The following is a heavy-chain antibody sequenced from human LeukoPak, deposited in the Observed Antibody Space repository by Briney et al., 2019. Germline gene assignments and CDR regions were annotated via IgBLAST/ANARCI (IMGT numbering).Heavy chain of an antibody. CDR1: GYSFGTYC. Sequence: PGGSLKISCQGSGYSFGTYCVDGVRQKPGKGLEWMGIIEPSGSDTRNNPAFHGQVYISIDQSVSTACLNSKSLKRTHTAMYYRARVGGTSMNDHFHYWGQRTLVSVSA. J-gene: IGHJ4*02. V-gene: IGHV5-51*01. CDR2: IEPSGSDT. D-gene: IGHD1-26*01. CDR3: ARVGGTSMNDHFHY.